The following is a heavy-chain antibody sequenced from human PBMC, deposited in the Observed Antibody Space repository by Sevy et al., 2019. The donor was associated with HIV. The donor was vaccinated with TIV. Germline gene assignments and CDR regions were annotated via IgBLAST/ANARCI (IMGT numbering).Heavy chain of an antibody. J-gene: IGHJ4*02. CDR2: FDPEDGET. V-gene: IGHV1-24*01. CDR3: AAARQYLVDTRGYLVY. CDR1: GSTLSKLS. Sequence: VSVKVSCKVSGSTLSKLSMHWVRQAPGKGLEWMGRFDPEDGETIYAQKFQGRDTMTEDTSTDTAYMELSSLRSEDTAVYHCAAARQYLVDTRGYLVYWGQGTLVTGSS. D-gene: IGHD5-18*01.